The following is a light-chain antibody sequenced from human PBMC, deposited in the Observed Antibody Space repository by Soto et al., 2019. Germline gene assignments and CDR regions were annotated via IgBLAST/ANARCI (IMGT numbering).Light chain of an antibody. CDR3: QQYGSSWT. CDR1: QSVSSSY. Sequence: EIVLTQSPGTLSLSPGERATLSCRASQSVSSSYLVWYQQKRGQAPRLLIYGASSRATGIPDRFSGSGSGTDFTLTISRLEPEYFAVYYCQQYGSSWTFGQGTKVEIK. J-gene: IGKJ1*01. CDR2: GAS. V-gene: IGKV3-20*01.